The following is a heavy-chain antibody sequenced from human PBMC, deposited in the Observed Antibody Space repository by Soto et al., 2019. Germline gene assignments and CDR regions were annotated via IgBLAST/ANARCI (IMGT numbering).Heavy chain of an antibody. CDR3: ASVGGIVATNYWYFDL. Sequence: EVQLVESGGGLVKPGGSLRLSCAASGFTFSSYSMNWVRQAPGKGLEWVSSISSSSSYIYYADSVKGRFTISRDNAKNSLYLQMNSLRAEDTAVYYCASVGGIVATNYWYFDLWGRGTLVTVSS. CDR1: GFTFSSYS. J-gene: IGHJ2*01. V-gene: IGHV3-21*01. CDR2: ISSSSSYI. D-gene: IGHD5-12*01.